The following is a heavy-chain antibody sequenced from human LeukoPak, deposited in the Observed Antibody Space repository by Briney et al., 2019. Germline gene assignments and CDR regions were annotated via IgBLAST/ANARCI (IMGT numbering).Heavy chain of an antibody. V-gene: IGHV4-59*08. CDR1: GGSISRYY. CDR2: MYYSGST. CDR3: ARGRTCVDY. D-gene: IGHD1-26*01. J-gene: IGHJ4*02. Sequence: SEPLSLTCTVSGGSISRYYWSWIRQPPGKGLEWIGYMYYSGSTNYNPSLKSRVTISIDTSKNQFSLKLSSVTAADMAVYYCARGRTCVDYWGQGTLVTVSS.